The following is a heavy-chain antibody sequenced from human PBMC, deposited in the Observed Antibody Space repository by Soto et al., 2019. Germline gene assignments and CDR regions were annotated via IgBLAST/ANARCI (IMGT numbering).Heavy chain of an antibody. J-gene: IGHJ4*02. D-gene: IGHD6-19*01. CDR1: GFSCSTHC. Sequence: GVLRGSCTFSGFSCSTHCMSLVLQAPGKGLEWVSSISSGGTTTFYAASVEGRFTISRDKSKNTLYLQMNSLRADDTAVYYCAREGGSIGGWFGRKFDSWGQGTQVTVSS. CDR2: ISSGGTTT. V-gene: IGHV3-23*01. CDR3: AREGGSIGGWFGRKFDS.